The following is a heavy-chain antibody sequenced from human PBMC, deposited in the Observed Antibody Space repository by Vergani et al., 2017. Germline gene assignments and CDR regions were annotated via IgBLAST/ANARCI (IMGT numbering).Heavy chain of an antibody. CDR1: GFTFSNAW. J-gene: IGHJ5*02. D-gene: IGHD3-9*01. CDR2: IKSKTDGGTT. V-gene: IGHV3-15*01. CDR3: TTDYDILTGYQP. Sequence: EVQMVESGGGLVKTGGSLRLSCAASGFTFSNAWMSWVRQVPGKGLEWVGRIKSKTDGGTTEYAAPVKGRFTISRDDSKNTLYLQMNSLETEDTAVYYCTTDYDILTGYQPWGQGTLVTVSS.